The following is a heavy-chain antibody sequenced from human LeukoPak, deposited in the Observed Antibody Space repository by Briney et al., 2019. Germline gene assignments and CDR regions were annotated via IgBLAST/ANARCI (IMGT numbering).Heavy chain of an antibody. CDR1: GYSFTNYW. CDR2: IYPGDSDT. CDR3: ARQQQLATFDY. J-gene: IGHJ4*02. Sequence: GESLKIPCKGSGYSFTNYWIAWVRQMPGKGLEWMGIIYPGDSDTRYSPSFQGQVTISADKSISTAYLQWSSLKASDTATYYCARQQQLATFDYWGQGTLVTVSS. V-gene: IGHV5-51*01. D-gene: IGHD1-1*01.